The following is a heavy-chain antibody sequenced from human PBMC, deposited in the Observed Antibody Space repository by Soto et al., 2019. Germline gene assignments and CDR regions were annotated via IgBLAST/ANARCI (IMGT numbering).Heavy chain of an antibody. CDR2: IYYSGST. J-gene: IGHJ4*01. CDR1: GGSISSSSYY. D-gene: IGHD2-21*02. CDR3: ARRLGVLVTSIDY. Sequence: SETLSLTCTVSGGSISSSSYYWGWIRQPPGKGLEWIGSIYYSGSTYYNPSLKSRVTISVDTSKNQFSLKLSSVTAADTAVYYCARRLGVLVTSIDYWGHVTLVPVSP. V-gene: IGHV4-39*01.